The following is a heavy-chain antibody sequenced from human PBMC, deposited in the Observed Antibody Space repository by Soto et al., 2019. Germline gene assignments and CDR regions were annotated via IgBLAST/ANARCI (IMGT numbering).Heavy chain of an antibody. D-gene: IGHD6-19*01. Sequence: QVQLEESGGGLVKPGGSLRLSCAASGFTFSAFYMSWIRQAPGKGLVYISYISSSGTSANYADSVKGRFTISRDNAKNSLYLQMNSLRAEDTAVYYCARDRGAVTGQYFDYWGQGALVTVSS. J-gene: IGHJ4*02. CDR1: GFTFSAFY. V-gene: IGHV3-11*05. CDR3: ARDRGAVTGQYFDY. CDR2: ISSSGTSA.